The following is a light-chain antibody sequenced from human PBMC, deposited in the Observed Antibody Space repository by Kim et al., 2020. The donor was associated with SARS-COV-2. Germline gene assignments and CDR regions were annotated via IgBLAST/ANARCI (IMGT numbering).Light chain of an antibody. CDR2: DAA. CDR3: QQRSNWPIT. CDR1: QSVSSY. Sequence: LSPGERATLSCRASQSVSSYLAWYQQKPGQAPRLLIYDAANRATGIPARFSGSGSGTDFTLTISSLEPEDFAVYYCQQRSNWPITFGQGTRLEIK. V-gene: IGKV3-11*01. J-gene: IGKJ5*01.